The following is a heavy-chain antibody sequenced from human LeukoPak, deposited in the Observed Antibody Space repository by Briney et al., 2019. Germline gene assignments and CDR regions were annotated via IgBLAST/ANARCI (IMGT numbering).Heavy chain of an antibody. V-gene: IGHV3-9*01. CDR2: ISWNSGSI. CDR1: GFTFDDYA. D-gene: IGHD2-2*01. J-gene: IGHJ6*02. Sequence: PGGSLRLSCAASGFTFDDYAMHWVRQAPGKGLEWVSGISWNSGSIGYADSVKGRFTISRDNAKNSLYLQMNSLRAEDTALYYCAKDSPPRYCSSTSCRYYGMDVWGQGTTVTVSS. CDR3: AKDSPPRYCSSTSCRYYGMDV.